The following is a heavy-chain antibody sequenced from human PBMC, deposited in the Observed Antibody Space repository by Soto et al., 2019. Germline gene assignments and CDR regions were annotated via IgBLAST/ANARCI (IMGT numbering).Heavy chain of an antibody. D-gene: IGHD3-3*01. Sequence: GASVKVSCKASGYTFTGYYMHWVLQAPGQGLEWMGWINPNSGGTNYAQKFQGRVTMTRDTSISTAYMELSRLRSDDTAVYYCARTPVLGVVIIGHYYYYGMDVWGQGTTVTAP. CDR2: INPNSGGT. V-gene: IGHV1-2*02. J-gene: IGHJ6*02. CDR3: ARTPVLGVVIIGHYYYYGMDV. CDR1: GYTFTGYY.